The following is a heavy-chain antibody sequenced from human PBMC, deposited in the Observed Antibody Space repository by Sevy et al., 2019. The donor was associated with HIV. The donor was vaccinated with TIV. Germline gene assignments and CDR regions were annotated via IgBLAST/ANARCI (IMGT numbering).Heavy chain of an antibody. CDR3: ARLQSCGGSCYTFDS. D-gene: IGHD2-15*01. Sequence: GGSLRLSCAASGFTFSSYEMRWVRQAPGKGLEWVSSINYIDRYIKYADSVRGRFTISRDNPKNSVSLRMNSLRDDDTAMYYCARLQSCGGSCYTFDSWGQGTLVTVSS. J-gene: IGHJ4*02. V-gene: IGHV3-21*06. CDR1: GFTFSSYE. CDR2: INYIDRYI.